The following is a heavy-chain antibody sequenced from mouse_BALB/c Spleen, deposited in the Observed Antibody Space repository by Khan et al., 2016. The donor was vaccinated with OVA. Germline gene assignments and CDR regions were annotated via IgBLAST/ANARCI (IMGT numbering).Heavy chain of an antibody. D-gene: IGHD2-4*01. Sequence: EVQLQQSGPGLVKPSQSLSLTCTVTGYSITSEYTWNWIRQFPGNKLEWMGFISYSGNTRYNPSLKSRISITRDPSKNHFFLQLNSVTSEDTAEYYCARKDYYDYDPFPYWGQGSLVTVSA. CDR3: ARKDYYDYDPFPY. V-gene: IGHV3-2*02. J-gene: IGHJ3*01. CDR1: GYSITSEYT. CDR2: ISYSGNT.